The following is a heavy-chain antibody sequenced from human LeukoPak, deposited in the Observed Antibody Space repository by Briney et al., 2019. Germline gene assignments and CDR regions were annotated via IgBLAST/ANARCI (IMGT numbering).Heavy chain of an antibody. CDR3: ARNLSMGVGATRFAAFDL. CDR1: GGSISSGNYY. Sequence: SETLSLTCSVSGGSISSGNYYWGWIRQPTGKGLEWIGSIYNSVSTHYNLSLKSRVSIDVDTSKNQFSLKLSSVTATDTAVYYCARNLSMGVGATRFAAFDLWGLGTMVTVSS. V-gene: IGHV4-39*01. J-gene: IGHJ3*01. CDR2: IYNSVST. D-gene: IGHD1-26*01.